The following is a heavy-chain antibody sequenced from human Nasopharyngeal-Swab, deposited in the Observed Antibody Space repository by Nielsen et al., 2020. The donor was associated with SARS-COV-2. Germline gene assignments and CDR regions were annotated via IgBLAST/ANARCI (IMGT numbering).Heavy chain of an antibody. Sequence: ASVKVSCKASGYTFTGYYMHWVRQAPGQGLEWMGWINPNSGGTNYAQKFQGRVTMTRDTSISTAYMELSRLRSDDTAVYYCARENYYDSSGLDYRGQGTLVTVSS. CDR3: ARENYYDSSGLDY. J-gene: IGHJ4*02. D-gene: IGHD3-22*01. V-gene: IGHV1-2*02. CDR2: INPNSGGT. CDR1: GYTFTGYY.